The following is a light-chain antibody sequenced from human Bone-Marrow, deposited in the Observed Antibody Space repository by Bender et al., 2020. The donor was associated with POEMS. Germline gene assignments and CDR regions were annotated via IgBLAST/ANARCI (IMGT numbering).Light chain of an antibody. V-gene: IGLV3-1*01. CDR3: SSYSSTSTHVM. CDR2: EDG. Sequence: SYELTQPPSVTVSAGQTASIACSGDKLHYKYVCWYQLKPGQSPVMVIYEDGKRPSGIPERFSGSKSGTTASLTISGLQAEDEAVYYCSSYSSTSTHVMFGGGTKLTVL. CDR1: KLHYKY. J-gene: IGLJ3*02.